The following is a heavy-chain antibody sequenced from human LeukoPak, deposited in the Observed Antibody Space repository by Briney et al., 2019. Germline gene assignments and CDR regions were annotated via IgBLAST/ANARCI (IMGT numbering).Heavy chain of an antibody. CDR2: ISDSGGST. CDR1: GFTFSSYA. V-gene: IGHV3-23*01. CDR3: AKSSSSWYRAYFDY. Sequence: GGSLRLSCAASGFTFSSYAMSWVRQAPGKGLEWVSAISDSGGSTYYADSVKGRFTISRDNSKNTLYLQMNSLRAEGTAVYYCAKSSSSWYRAYFDYWGQGTLVTVSS. D-gene: IGHD6-13*01. J-gene: IGHJ4*02.